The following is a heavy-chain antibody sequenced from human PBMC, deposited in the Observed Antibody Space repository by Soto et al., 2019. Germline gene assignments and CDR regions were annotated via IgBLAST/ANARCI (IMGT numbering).Heavy chain of an antibody. CDR1: GFTFSSYA. CDR2: ISYDGSNK. J-gene: IGHJ4*02. V-gene: IGHV3-30-3*01. D-gene: IGHD6-19*01. CDR3: AGSSGWYGGVDY. Sequence: QVQLVESGGGVVQPGRSLRLSCAASGFTFSSYAMHWVRQAPGKGLEWVAVISYDGSNKYYADSVKGRFTISRDNSKNPLELQMNSLRAEDTAVYYCAGSSGWYGGVDYWGQGTLVTVSS.